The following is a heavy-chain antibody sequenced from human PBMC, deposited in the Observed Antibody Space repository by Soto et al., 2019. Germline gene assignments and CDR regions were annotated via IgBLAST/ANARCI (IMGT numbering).Heavy chain of an antibody. CDR2: INAGNGNT. CDR3: AREGFLEWSYYYYYYMDV. CDR1: GYTFTSYA. D-gene: IGHD3-3*01. J-gene: IGHJ6*03. Sequence: KTTLASVKVSCKASGYTFTSYAMHWVRQAPGQRLEWMGWINAGNGNTKYSQKFQGRVTITRDTSASTAYMELSSLRSEDTAVYYCAREGFLEWSYYYYYYMDVWGKGTTVTVSS. V-gene: IGHV1-3*01.